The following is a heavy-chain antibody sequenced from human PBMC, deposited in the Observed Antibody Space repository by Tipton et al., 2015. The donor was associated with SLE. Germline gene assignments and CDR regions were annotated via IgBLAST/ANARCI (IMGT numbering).Heavy chain of an antibody. CDR3: AREPSNGLFSDYFDY. D-gene: IGHD3-16*01. Sequence: LSLTCAVSGVSISVSHWWSWVRQAPGKGLEWISYISSGAGTIYYADSVKGRFTISRDNTKNSLYLQMDSLRAEDTAFYYCAREPSNGLFSDYFDYWGQGTLVTVSS. V-gene: IGHV3-48*03. J-gene: IGHJ4*02. CDR2: ISSGAGTI. CDR1: GVSISVSHW.